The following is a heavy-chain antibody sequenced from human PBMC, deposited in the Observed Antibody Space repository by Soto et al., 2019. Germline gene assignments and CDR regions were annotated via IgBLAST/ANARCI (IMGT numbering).Heavy chain of an antibody. CDR2: ISYDGSNK. J-gene: IGHJ4*02. D-gene: IGHD5-18*01. CDR3: AKDLGDTAMGVYYFDY. Sequence: QVQLVESGGGVVQPGRSLRLSCAASGFTFSSYGMHWVRQAPGKGLEWVAVISYDGSNKYYADSVKGRFTISRDNSKNTLYLQMNSLRAEDTAVYYCAKDLGDTAMGVYYFDYWGQGTLVTVSS. V-gene: IGHV3-30*18. CDR1: GFTFSSYG.